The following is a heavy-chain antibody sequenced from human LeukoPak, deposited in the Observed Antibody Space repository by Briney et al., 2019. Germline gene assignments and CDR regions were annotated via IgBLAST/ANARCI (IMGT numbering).Heavy chain of an antibody. CDR2: INHSGST. Sequence: SETLSLTCAVYGGSFSGYYWSWIRQPPGKGLEWIGEINHSGSTNYNPSLKSRVTISVDTSKNQFSLKLSSVTAADTAVYYCARSGGVVTFRSYYFDYWGQGTRVTVSS. V-gene: IGHV4-34*01. J-gene: IGHJ4*02. CDR3: ARSGGVVTFRSYYFDY. D-gene: IGHD3-3*01. CDR1: GGSFSGYY.